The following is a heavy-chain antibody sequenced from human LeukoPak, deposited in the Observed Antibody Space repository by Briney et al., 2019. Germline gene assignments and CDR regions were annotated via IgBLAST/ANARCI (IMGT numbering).Heavy chain of an antibody. J-gene: IGHJ4*02. Sequence: PGGSLRLSCAASGFTFSISSMNWVRQAPGKGLEWVSYISSSSTIYYADSVRGRFTISRDNAKNSLYLQMNSLRDEDTAVYYCARAFGLTDYWGQGTLVTVSS. CDR1: GFTFSISS. V-gene: IGHV3-48*02. CDR3: ARAFGLTDY. D-gene: IGHD3/OR15-3a*01. CDR2: ISSSSTI.